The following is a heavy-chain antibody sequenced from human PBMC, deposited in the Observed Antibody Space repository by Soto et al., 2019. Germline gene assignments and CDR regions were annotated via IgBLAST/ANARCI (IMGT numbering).Heavy chain of an antibody. CDR2: IWYDGNNK. Sequence: GGSLRLSCAASGFTFSSYGMHWVRQAPGKGLEWVAVIWYDGNNKYYADSVKGRFTVSRDNSNNTLYVQMTSLRAEDTAVYYCARGLHSLFDYWGQGTLVTVSS. J-gene: IGHJ4*02. D-gene: IGHD2-21*01. CDR3: ARGLHSLFDY. CDR1: GFTFSSYG. V-gene: IGHV3-33*01.